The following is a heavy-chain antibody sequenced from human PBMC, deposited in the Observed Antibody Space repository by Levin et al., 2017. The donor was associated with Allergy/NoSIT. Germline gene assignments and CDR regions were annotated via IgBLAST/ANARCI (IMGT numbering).Heavy chain of an antibody. Sequence: GFSLLLFFSASGFTVSSNYMSWVRQAPGPFLSFFSFLSLFGRPSSADSVKGRFTISRDNSKNTLYLQMNSLRAEDTAVYYCARGGPFWRGYYTEDYWGQGTLVTVSS. CDR2: LSLFGRP. V-gene: IGHV3-53*01. CDR1: GFTVSSNY. D-gene: IGHD3-3*01. CDR3: ARGGPFWRGYYTEDY. J-gene: IGHJ4*02.